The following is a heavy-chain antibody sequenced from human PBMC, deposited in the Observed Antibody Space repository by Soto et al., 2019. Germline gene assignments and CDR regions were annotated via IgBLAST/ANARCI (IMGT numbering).Heavy chain of an antibody. CDR3: XXLLXVDTAMEYYYYYYGMDV. D-gene: IGHD5-18*01. CDR2: ISSSGSTI. Sequence: PGGSLRLSCAASGFTFSDYYMSWIRQAPGKGLEWVSYISSSGSTIYYADSVKGRFTISRDNAKNSLYLQMNSLRAEDTAVYYCXXLLXVDTAMEYYYYYYGMDVWGQGTTVTVSS. J-gene: IGHJ6*02. V-gene: IGHV3-11*01. CDR1: GFTFSDYY.